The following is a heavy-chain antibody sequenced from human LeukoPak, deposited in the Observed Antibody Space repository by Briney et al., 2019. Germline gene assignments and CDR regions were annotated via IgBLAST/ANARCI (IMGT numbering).Heavy chain of an antibody. CDR3: ATDGAGFDT. CDR2: INIGGTNT. CDR1: GFTYNDYY. J-gene: IGHJ5*02. V-gene: IGHV3-11*01. Sequence: PGGSLRLSCAASGFTYNDYYMSWIRQAPGKGLEWLSYINIGGTNTHYADSVKGRFTISRDNAKKSLYLEMNNLRAEDTAVYYCATDGAGFDTWGQGVLVTVSS.